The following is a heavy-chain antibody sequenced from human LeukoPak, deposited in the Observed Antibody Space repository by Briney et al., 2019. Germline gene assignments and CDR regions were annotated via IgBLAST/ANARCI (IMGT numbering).Heavy chain of an antibody. Sequence: ASVKVSCKASGYTFTGYYMHWVRQAPGQGLEWMGWINPNSGGTNYAQKFQGRVTMTRDTSISTAYMELSRLRPDDTAVYYCATDYDSSSNYYYYYMDVWGKGTTVTVSS. V-gene: IGHV1-2*02. CDR3: ATDYDSSSNYYYYYMDV. CDR1: GYTFTGYY. J-gene: IGHJ6*03. CDR2: INPNSGGT. D-gene: IGHD3-22*01.